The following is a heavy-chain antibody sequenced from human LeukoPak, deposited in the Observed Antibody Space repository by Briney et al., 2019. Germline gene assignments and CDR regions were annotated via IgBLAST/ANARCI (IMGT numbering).Heavy chain of an antibody. CDR1: GFTFSSYS. D-gene: IGHD3-9*01. Sequence: AGGSLRLSCAASGFTFSSYSMNWVRQAPGKGLEWVSYISSSSSTIYYADSVKGRFTISRDNAKNSVFLQVNSLRTEDTAVCYCARADYGILNGYSYSYYYYMDVWGKGTTVTVSS. CDR2: ISSSSSTI. CDR3: ARADYGILNGYSYSYYYYMDV. V-gene: IGHV3-48*04. J-gene: IGHJ6*03.